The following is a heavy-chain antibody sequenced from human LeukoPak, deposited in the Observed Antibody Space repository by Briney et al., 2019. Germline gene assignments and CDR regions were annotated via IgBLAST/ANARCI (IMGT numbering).Heavy chain of an antibody. CDR2: INHSGST. J-gene: IGHJ4*02. D-gene: IGHD3-22*01. CDR1: GGPFSGYY. Sequence: SETLSLTCAVHGGPFSGYYWSWIRQPPGKGLEWIGEINHSGSTNYNPSFKSRVTISVDTSKNQFSRKLSSVTAADTAVYYCARGEFGYYYDSSAYTAFDYWGQGTLVTVSS. V-gene: IGHV4-34*01. CDR3: ARGEFGYYYDSSAYTAFDY.